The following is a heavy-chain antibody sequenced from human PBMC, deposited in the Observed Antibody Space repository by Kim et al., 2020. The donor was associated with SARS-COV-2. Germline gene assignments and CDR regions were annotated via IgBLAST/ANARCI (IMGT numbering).Heavy chain of an antibody. CDR3: ASLDTYYYDSSGDDAFDI. J-gene: IGHJ3*02. D-gene: IGHD3-22*01. Sequence: KSRVTISVDKSKNQFSLKLSSVTAADTAVYYCASLDTYYYDSSGDDAFDIWGQGTMVTVSS. V-gene: IGHV4-4*02.